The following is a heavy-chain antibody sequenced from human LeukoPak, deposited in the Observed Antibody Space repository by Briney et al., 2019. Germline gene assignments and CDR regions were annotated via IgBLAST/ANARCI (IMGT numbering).Heavy chain of an antibody. CDR3: AKDGVVSGSMGRLHY. CDR2: ISGSGGST. V-gene: IGHV3-23*01. D-gene: IGHD5/OR15-5a*01. Sequence: HPGGSLRLSCAASGFTFSSYAMTWVRQTPGKGLEWVSGISGSGGSTYYADSVKGRFTISRDNSKNTVYLQMNSLRAEDTAVYYCAKDGVVSGSMGRLHYWGQGALVTVSS. CDR1: GFTFSSYA. J-gene: IGHJ4*02.